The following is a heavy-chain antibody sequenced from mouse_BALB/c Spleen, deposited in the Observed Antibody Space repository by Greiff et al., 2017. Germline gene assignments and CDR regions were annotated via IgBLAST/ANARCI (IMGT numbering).Heavy chain of an antibody. D-gene: IGHD2-2*01. CDR2: INPDSSTI. CDR3: ARRGYNYAMDY. J-gene: IGHJ4*01. Sequence: EVKLVESGGGLVQPGGSLKLSCAASGFAFSRYWMSWVRQAPGKGLEWIGEINPDSSTINYTPSLKDKFIISRDNAKNTLYLQMSKVRSEDTALYYCARRGYNYAMDYWGQGTSVTVSS. CDR1: GFAFSRYW. V-gene: IGHV4-1*02.